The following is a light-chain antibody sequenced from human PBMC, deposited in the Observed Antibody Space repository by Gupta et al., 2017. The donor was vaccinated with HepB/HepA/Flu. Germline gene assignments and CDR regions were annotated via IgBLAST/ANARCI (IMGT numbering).Light chain of an antibody. CDR3: QSYDSSLSGVV. J-gene: IGLJ2*01. Sequence: QSVLTQPPSVSGAPGQRVPIPCTGSSSNIGAGYDVHWYQQLPGTAPKLLIYGNSNRPSGVPDRFSGSKSGTSASLAITGLQAEDEADYHCQSYDSSLSGVVFGGGTKLTVL. CDR2: GNS. V-gene: IGLV1-40*01. CDR1: SSNIGAGYD.